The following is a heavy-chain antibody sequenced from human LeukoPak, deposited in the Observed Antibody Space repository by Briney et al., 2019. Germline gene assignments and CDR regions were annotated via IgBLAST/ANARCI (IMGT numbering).Heavy chain of an antibody. V-gene: IGHV5-51*01. CDR1: GYRFTSYW. J-gene: IGHJ6*03. CDR3: ARRRNYYMDV. CDR2: IYPGDSDT. Sequence: GESLKISFKGSGYRFTSYWIGWVRPMPGKGLEWMGIIYPGDSDTRHSPSFQGQVTISADKSISTAYLQWSSLKASDTAMYYCARRRNYYMDVWGKGTTVTVSS.